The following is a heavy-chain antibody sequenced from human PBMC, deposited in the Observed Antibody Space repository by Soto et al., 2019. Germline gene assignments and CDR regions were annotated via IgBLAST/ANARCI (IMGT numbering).Heavy chain of an antibody. CDR3: ARFPYGDYQQDYFDY. D-gene: IGHD4-17*01. J-gene: IGHJ4*02. V-gene: IGHV3-74*01. CDR1: GFTFSSYW. CDR2: INSDGSST. Sequence: GGSLRLSCAASGFTFSSYWMHWVRQAPGKGLVWVSRINSDGSSTSYADSVKGRFTISRDNAKNTLYLQMNSLRAEDTAVYYCARFPYGDYQQDYFDYWGQGTLVTVSS.